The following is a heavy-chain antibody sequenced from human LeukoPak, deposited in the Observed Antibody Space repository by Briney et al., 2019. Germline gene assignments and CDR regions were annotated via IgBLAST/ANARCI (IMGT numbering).Heavy chain of an antibody. J-gene: IGHJ4*02. D-gene: IGHD6-13*01. Sequence: SETLSLTCSVSGGSISTYYWSWIRQPPGKGLEWIGYISYSGSTNYNPSLKSRVTISVDTSKNQFSLRLSSVTAADTAVYYCARGFLPGIAAAGTGYWGQGTLVTVSS. CDR1: GGSISTYY. CDR3: ARGFLPGIAAAGTGY. V-gene: IGHV4-59*08. CDR2: ISYSGST.